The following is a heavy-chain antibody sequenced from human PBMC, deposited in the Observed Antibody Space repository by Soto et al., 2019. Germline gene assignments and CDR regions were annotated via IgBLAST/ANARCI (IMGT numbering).Heavy chain of an antibody. D-gene: IGHD3-16*01. CDR1: GYIFVNYG. Sequence: QVQLVQSGDEMKKPGASVRVSCKASGYIFVNYGIAWVRQAPGQGLEWMGWISPYTGDTHSASKVQGRLTMTTDTSTSTAYMDLGSLTSHDTAVYYCAMVDNYVTPTPQDVWGQGTTVTVSS. CDR2: ISPYTGDT. J-gene: IGHJ6*02. CDR3: AMVDNYVTPTPQDV. V-gene: IGHV1-18*01.